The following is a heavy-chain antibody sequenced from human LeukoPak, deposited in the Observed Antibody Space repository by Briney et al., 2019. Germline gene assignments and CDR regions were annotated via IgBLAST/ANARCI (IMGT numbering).Heavy chain of an antibody. CDR2: ISHTGST. D-gene: IGHD3-10*01. J-gene: IGHJ4*02. CDR1: GGSFSGHY. V-gene: IGHV4-34*01. CDR3: VGYYYGSGSYHNYPNFDY. Sequence: SETLSLTCAVHGGSFSGHYCSWIRQPPGKGLEWIGEISHTGSTNYNPSLKSRVTISGDTSKNQFSLKLSSVTAADTAVYYCVGYYYGSGSYHNYPNFDYWGQGTLDTVSS.